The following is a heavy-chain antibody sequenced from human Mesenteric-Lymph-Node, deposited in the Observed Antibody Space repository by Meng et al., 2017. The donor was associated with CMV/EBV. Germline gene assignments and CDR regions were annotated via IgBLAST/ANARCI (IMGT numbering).Heavy chain of an antibody. J-gene: IGHJ4*02. V-gene: IGHV3-49*04. CDR2: IRSKAYGGTT. D-gene: IGHD2-2*01. CDR3: TRDPDCSSTSCYQNIFDY. CDR1: GFTFSSYS. Sequence: GESLKISCAASGFTFSSYSMNWVRQAPGKGLEWVGFIRSKAYGGTTEYAASVKGRFTISRDDSKSIAYLQMNSLKTEDTAVYYCTRDPDCSSTSCYQNIFDYWGQGTLVTVSS.